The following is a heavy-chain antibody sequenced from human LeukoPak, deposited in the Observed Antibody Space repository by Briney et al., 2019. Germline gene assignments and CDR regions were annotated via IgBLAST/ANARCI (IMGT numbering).Heavy chain of an antibody. CDR3: AKDLYSSSWYYFDY. CDR1: GFPFSSYA. J-gene: IGHJ4*02. D-gene: IGHD6-13*01. Sequence: PGGSLRLSCAASGFPFSSYAMSWVRQAPGKGLEWVSAISGSGDSTYYADSVKGRFTISRDNSKNTLYLQMNSLRAEDTAVYYCAKDLYSSSWYYFDYWGQGTLVTVSS. V-gene: IGHV3-23*01. CDR2: ISGSGDST.